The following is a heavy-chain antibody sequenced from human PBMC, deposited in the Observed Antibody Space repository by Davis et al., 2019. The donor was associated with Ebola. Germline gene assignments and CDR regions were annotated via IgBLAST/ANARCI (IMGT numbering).Heavy chain of an antibody. CDR3: ARDLSSTGWFGGDY. Sequence: PGGSLRLSCAASGFTFSTFEMNWVRQAPGKGLEWVAYISDNGNTIYYADSVKGRFTISRDNAKNSLFLQMNSLRAEDTAIYYCARDLSSTGWFGGDYWGQGTLVTVSP. D-gene: IGHD3-10*01. CDR2: ISDNGNTI. V-gene: IGHV3-48*03. J-gene: IGHJ4*02. CDR1: GFTFSTFE.